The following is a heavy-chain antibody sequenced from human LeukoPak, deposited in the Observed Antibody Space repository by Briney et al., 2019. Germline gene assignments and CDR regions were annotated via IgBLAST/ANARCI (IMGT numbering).Heavy chain of an antibody. Sequence: GGSLRLSCAASGFTFSSYGMHWVRQAPGKGLEWVAVISYDGSNKYYADSVKGRFTISRDNSKNTLYLQMNSLRVEDTAFYYCARVQYDGTYSHAFDIWGQGTMVTVSS. CDR1: GFTFSSYG. CDR2: ISYDGSNK. CDR3: ARVQYDGTYSHAFDI. J-gene: IGHJ3*02. D-gene: IGHD1-26*01. V-gene: IGHV3-30*03.